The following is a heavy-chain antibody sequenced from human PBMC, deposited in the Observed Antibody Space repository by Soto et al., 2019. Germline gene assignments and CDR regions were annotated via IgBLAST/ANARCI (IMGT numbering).Heavy chain of an antibody. V-gene: IGHV5-51*01. CDR2: IYPGDSNT. D-gene: IGHD2-8*01. J-gene: IGHJ4*02. CDR3: ARLGRVDCTNGVCYPHY. CDR1: GYSCTSYW. Sequence: GEALKISWRGSGYSCTSYWIGWGRQMPGEGLEGRGIIYPGDSNTRYSPSFQGQVTISADNSISTAYMQWSSLKAADTAMYYCARLGRVDCTNGVCYPHYWGQGTLVTVSS.